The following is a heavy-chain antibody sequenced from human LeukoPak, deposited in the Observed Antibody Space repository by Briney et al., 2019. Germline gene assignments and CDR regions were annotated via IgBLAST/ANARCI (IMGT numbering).Heavy chain of an antibody. V-gene: IGHV3-33*01. Sequence: GGSLRLSCAASGFTFSSYGMHWVRQAPGKGLEWVALIWYDGNNKYYADSVKGRFTVSRDNSQNILYLQMDSLRAEDTAVYYCARDLAAGEHFYFDFWGRGALVIVSS. CDR2: IWYDGNNK. J-gene: IGHJ2*01. D-gene: IGHD1-26*01. CDR1: GFTFSSYG. CDR3: ARDLAAGEHFYFDF.